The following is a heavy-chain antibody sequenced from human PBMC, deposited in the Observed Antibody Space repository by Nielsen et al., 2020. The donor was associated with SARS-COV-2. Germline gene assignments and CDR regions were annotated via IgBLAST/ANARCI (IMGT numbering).Heavy chain of an antibody. CDR1: EFTFSSFW. CDR3: VRTARVLDK. CDR2: INKDGSET. D-gene: IGHD2-21*02. V-gene: IGHV3-7*03. J-gene: IGHJ4*02. Sequence: GESLKISCTGTEFTFSSFWMTWVRQAPGMGLEWVANINKDGSETNYVGSVKGRFTISRDNAKKSLYLEMNSLRAEDTAVYYCVRTARVLDKWGRGTLVTVSS.